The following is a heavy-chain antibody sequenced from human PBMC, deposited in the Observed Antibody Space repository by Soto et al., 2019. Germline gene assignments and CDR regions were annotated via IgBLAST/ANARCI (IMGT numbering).Heavy chain of an antibody. D-gene: IGHD5-18*01. V-gene: IGHV2-5*02. J-gene: IGHJ4*02. CDR1: GFSLSTNGVG. CDR3: AHKPDSFRWAVDY. CDR2: IYWDDDK. Sequence: QITLKESGPTLVKPTQTLTLTCSFSGFSLSTNGVGVGWIRQPPGKALEWLELIYWDDDKRYSPSLKTRLALTKDAPENQMVLTINKMDPVDTATYYCAHKPDSFRWAVDYWGQGALVTVSS.